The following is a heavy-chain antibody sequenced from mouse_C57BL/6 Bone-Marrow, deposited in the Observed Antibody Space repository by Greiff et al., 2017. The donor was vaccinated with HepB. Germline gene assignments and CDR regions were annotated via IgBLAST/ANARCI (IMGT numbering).Heavy chain of an antibody. J-gene: IGHJ2*01. CDR1: GYTFTIYW. CDR3: ARFLNWVLDY. Sequence: QVQLKQPGAELVKPGASVKLSCKASGYTFTIYWMQWVKQRPGQGLEWIGEIDPSDSYTNYNQKFKGKATLTVDTSSSTAYMQLSSLTSEDSAVYYCARFLNWVLDYWGQGTTLTVSS. CDR2: IDPSDSYT. V-gene: IGHV1-50*01. D-gene: IGHD4-1*01.